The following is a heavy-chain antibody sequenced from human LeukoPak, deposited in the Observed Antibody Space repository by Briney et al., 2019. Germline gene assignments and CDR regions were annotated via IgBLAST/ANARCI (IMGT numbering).Heavy chain of an antibody. Sequence: GGSLRLSCAASGFTFSDYYMSWIREAPGKGREGVSDICSSGSTIYYAASVKGRFIISWDNAKKSLYLKMNSLRAEATAVYYCARDMGEQPPSFAYCGQRTLVTVSS. CDR2: ICSSGSTI. CDR3: ARDMGEQPPSFAY. D-gene: IGHD3-16*01. V-gene: IGHV3-11*01. CDR1: GFTFSDYY. J-gene: IGHJ4*02.